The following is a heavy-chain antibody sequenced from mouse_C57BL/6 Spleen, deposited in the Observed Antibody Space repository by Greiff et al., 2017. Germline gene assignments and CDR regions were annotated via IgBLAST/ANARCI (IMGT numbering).Heavy chain of an antibody. V-gene: IGHV1-50*01. Sequence: QVQLQQSGAELVKPGASVKLSCKASGYTFTSYWMQWVQQRPGQGLELIGEIDPSDSYTNYNQKFKGKATLTVDTSSSTAYMQLSSLTSEDSAVYYCARRWTTVVATDYWGQGTTLTVSS. D-gene: IGHD1-1*01. CDR2: IDPSDSYT. CDR3: ARRWTTVVATDY. CDR1: GYTFTSYW. J-gene: IGHJ2*01.